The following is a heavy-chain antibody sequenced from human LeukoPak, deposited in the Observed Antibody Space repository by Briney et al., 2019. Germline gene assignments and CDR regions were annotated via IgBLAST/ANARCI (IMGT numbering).Heavy chain of an antibody. D-gene: IGHD3-22*01. CDR3: AVKKYFYDSSGYGD. CDR2: IRYDGSNE. V-gene: IGHV3-30*02. CDR1: GFTFSSYG. Sequence: PGGSLRLSFAASGFTFSSYGMHWVRQAPGKGREWVAFIRYDGSNEYYADSVKGRFTISRDNSKNTLYLQMNILRAEDTAVYYCAVKKYFYDSSGYGDWGQGTLVTVSS. J-gene: IGHJ4*02.